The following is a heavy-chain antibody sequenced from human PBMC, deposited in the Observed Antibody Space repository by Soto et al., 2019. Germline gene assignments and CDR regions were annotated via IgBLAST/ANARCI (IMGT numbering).Heavy chain of an antibody. CDR3: ASRGHSGDTPEEY. CDR2: IDPRDSYT. J-gene: IGHJ4*02. D-gene: IGHD4-17*01. V-gene: IGHV5-10-1*01. Sequence: EVQLVQSGAEVKKPGESLRISCKGSGYNFSSYWINWVRQMPGKGLEWMARIDPRDSYTNYSPSFQGRVTISTDNSIRTAYLPWNRLKASETAIYYCASRGHSGDTPEEYWGQGTVVTVSS. CDR1: GYNFSSYW.